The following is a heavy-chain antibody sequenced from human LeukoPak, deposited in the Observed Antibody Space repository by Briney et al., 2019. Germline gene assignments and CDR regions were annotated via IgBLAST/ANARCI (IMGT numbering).Heavy chain of an antibody. J-gene: IGHJ2*01. D-gene: IGHD6-13*01. CDR1: GGSIRSYY. V-gene: IGHV4-59*01. Sequence: SENLSLTCTVSGGSIRSYYWEWIRQPPGKGLEWIGYIYYSGSTDYNPSLKSRVTLSVDTSKNQFSLRLSSVTAADTAVYYCARGEPSIASTGAPPSDLWGRGTLVTVSS. CDR3: ARGEPSIASTGAPPSDL. CDR2: IYYSGST.